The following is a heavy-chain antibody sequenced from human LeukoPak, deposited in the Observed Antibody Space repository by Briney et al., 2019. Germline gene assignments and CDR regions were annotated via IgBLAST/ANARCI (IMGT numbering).Heavy chain of an antibody. V-gene: IGHV4-59*01. J-gene: IGHJ6*03. D-gene: IGHD1-26*01. CDR3: ARGSGSRSSYYYYYYMDV. CDR1: GGSISSYY. Sequence: PSETLSLTCTVSGGSISSYYWSWIRQPPGKGLEWIGYIYYSGSTNYNPSLKSRVTISVDTSKNQFSLKLSSVTAADTAVYYCARGSGSRSSYYYYYYMDVWGKGTTVTVSS. CDR2: IYYSGST.